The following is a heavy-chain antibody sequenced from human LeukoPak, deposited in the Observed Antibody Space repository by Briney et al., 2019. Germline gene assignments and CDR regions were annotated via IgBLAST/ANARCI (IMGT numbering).Heavy chain of an antibody. J-gene: IGHJ4*02. CDR1: GFTFSSYG. CDR3: AIMHGYYDGSGYWVQ. CDR2: IWYDGSNK. V-gene: IGHV3-33*01. Sequence: PGRSLRLSCAASGFTFSSYGMHWVRQAPGKGLEWVAVIWYDGSNKYYADSVKGRFTISRDNSKNTLYLQMNSLRDEDTALYYCAIMHGYYDGSGYWVQWGQGTLVTVSS. D-gene: IGHD3-22*01.